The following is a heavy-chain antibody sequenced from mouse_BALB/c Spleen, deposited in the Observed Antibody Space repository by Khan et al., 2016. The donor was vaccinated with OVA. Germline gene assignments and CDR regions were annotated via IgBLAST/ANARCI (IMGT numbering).Heavy chain of an antibody. CDR1: GFTFNSYG. D-gene: IGHD1-1*01. CDR2: ISGDSNTI. CDR3: ATSYFYGYYFDY. Sequence: EVQVVESGGGLVQPGGSRKLSCAASGFTFNSYGMHWVRQAPEKGLEWVAYISGDSNTIYYADTVKGRFTISRDNPKNTRFLQMTSLMSEDTAMYYCATSYFYGYYFDYWGPGTTLTVS. V-gene: IGHV5-17*02. J-gene: IGHJ2*01.